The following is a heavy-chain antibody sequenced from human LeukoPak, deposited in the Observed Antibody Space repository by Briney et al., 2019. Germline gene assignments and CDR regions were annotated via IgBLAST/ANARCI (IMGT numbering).Heavy chain of an antibody. CDR3: GRESQEMATIAPRSPANYFDY. CDR1: GGSFSGYY. J-gene: IGHJ4*02. D-gene: IGHD5-12*01. V-gene: IGHV4-34*01. Sequence: SETLSLTCAVYGGSFSGYYWSWIRQPPGKGLEWIGEINHSGSTNYNPSLKSRVTISVDTSKNQFSLKLSSVTAADTAVYYCGRESQEMATIAPRSPANYFDYWGQGTLVTVSS. CDR2: INHSGST.